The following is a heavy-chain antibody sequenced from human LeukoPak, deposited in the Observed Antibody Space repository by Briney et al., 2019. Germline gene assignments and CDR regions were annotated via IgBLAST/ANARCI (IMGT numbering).Heavy chain of an antibody. J-gene: IGHJ4*02. Sequence: PGGSLRLSCAASGFTFSSYAMSWVRQAPGKGLEWVSAISGSGGSTYYADSVRGRFTISRDNSKNTLYLQMNSLRAEDTAVYYCAKDCSGGSCYFDYWGQGTLVTVSS. CDR2: ISGSGGST. V-gene: IGHV3-23*01. D-gene: IGHD2-15*01. CDR3: AKDCSGGSCYFDY. CDR1: GFTFSSYA.